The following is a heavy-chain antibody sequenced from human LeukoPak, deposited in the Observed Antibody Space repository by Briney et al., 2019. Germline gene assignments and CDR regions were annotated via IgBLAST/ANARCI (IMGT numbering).Heavy chain of an antibody. Sequence: GGSLRLSCAASGFTFSSYAMSWVRQAPGKGPKWVSAISASGGSTYYADSVKGRFTISRDNSKNTLYLQMNSLRAEDTAVYYCAKDTRYSGSYYFVFDYWGQGTLVTVSS. CDR2: ISASGGST. V-gene: IGHV3-23*01. J-gene: IGHJ4*02. CDR1: GFTFSSYA. D-gene: IGHD1-26*01. CDR3: AKDTRYSGSYYFVFDY.